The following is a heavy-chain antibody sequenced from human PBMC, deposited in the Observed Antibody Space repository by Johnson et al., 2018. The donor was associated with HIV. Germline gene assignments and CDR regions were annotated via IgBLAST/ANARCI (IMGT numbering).Heavy chain of an antibody. V-gene: IGHV3-30-3*01. J-gene: IGHJ3*02. Sequence: VQLVESGGGSVKSGGSLRVSCAASGFTFSNAWRSWVRQAPGKGLAGVAVISYGGSNKYYADYVKGRFTISRDNSKHTLYLQMNSRRAEDTAVYYCAREFLYGDYQDAFDIWGQGTMVTVSS. CDR1: GFTFSNAW. CDR3: AREFLYGDYQDAFDI. D-gene: IGHD4-17*01. CDR2: ISYGGSNK.